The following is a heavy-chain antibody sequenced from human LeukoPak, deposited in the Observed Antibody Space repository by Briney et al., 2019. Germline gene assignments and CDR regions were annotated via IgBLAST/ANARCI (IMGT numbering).Heavy chain of an antibody. D-gene: IGHD3-22*01. Sequence: ASVTVSFTVSGYTLTELSMHWVRQAPGKGLEWMGGFDPEDGETIYAQKFQGRVTMTEDTSTDTAYMELSSLRSEDTAVYYCATGRSGYSNYYYGMDVWGQGTTVTVSS. CDR1: GYTLTELS. V-gene: IGHV1-24*01. CDR3: ATGRSGYSNYYYGMDV. CDR2: FDPEDGET. J-gene: IGHJ6*02.